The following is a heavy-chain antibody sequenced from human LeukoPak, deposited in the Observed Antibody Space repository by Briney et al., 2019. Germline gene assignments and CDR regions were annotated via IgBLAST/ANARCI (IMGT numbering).Heavy chain of an antibody. D-gene: IGHD3-10*01. Sequence: PSETLSFTCTVSGGSVSSGSYYWRWIRQPPGKGLEWIGYIYYSGSTNYNPSLKSRVTISVDTSKNQFSLKLSSVTAADTAVYYCASTATLYYYGSGSYYPDYWGQGTLVTVSS. V-gene: IGHV4-61*01. CDR3: ASTATLYYYGSGSYYPDY. CDR2: IYYSGST. J-gene: IGHJ4*02. CDR1: GGSVSSGSYY.